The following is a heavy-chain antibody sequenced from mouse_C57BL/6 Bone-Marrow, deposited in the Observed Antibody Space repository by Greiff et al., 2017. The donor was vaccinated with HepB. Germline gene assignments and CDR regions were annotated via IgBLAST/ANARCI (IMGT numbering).Heavy chain of an antibody. CDR3: ARGRTLGAWFAY. V-gene: IGHV1-82*01. CDR1: GYAFSSSW. J-gene: IGHJ3*01. CDR2: IYPGDGDT. D-gene: IGHD4-1*01. Sequence: QVTLKASGPELVKPGASVKISCKASGYAFSSSWMNWVKQRPGKGLEWIGRIYPGDGDTNYNGKFKGKATLTADKSSSTAYMQLSSLTSEDSAVYFCARGRTLGAWFAYWGQGTLVTVSA.